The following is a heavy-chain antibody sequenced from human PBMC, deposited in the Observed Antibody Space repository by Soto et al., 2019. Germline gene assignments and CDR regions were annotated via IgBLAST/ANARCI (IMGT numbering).Heavy chain of an antibody. CDR3: AKNPGYYYDSTGYHFDY. CDR2: ISSRTNTI. J-gene: IGHJ4*02. CDR1: GFTFSAYS. D-gene: IGHD3-22*01. V-gene: IGHV3-48*01. Sequence: GGSLRLSCAASGFTFSAYSMNWVRQAPGKGLEWVSYISSRTNTIYYADSVQGRFTISRDNSKNTLYLQMNSLRAEDTAVYYCAKNPGYYYDSTGYHFDYWGQGTLVTVSS.